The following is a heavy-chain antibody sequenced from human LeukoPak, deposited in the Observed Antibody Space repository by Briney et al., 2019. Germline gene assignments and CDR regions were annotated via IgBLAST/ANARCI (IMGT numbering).Heavy chain of an antibody. Sequence: PGGSVRLSCGASGLTFSTNAMSWVRQAPGKGLEWVLTISGNGLSTYYADSLKGRFTISRDNSKNTLYLQMNNLKAEDTAVYYCAKPFQWLSPFDYWGQGTLVTVSS. CDR1: GLTFSTNA. D-gene: IGHD6-19*01. CDR2: ISGNGLST. CDR3: AKPFQWLSPFDY. J-gene: IGHJ4*02. V-gene: IGHV3-23*01.